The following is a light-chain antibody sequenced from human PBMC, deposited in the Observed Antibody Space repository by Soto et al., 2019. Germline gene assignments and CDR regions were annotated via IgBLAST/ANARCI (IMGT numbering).Light chain of an antibody. CDR3: HQYNTWPPRFT. V-gene: IGKV3-15*01. CDR2: NAS. J-gene: IGKJ3*01. Sequence: IVMTPSPVSLSVSPGGRATLSCRASQRVSPNVAWYQQRPGQAPRLLIYNASTRATAVPARFSGGGSVTEFSLTISSLQSDDFGVYYCHQYNTWPPRFTFGPGTKVDIK. CDR1: QRVSPN.